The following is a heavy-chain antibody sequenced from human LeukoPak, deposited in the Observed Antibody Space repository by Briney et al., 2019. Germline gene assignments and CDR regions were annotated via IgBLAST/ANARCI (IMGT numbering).Heavy chain of an antibody. Sequence: SQTLSLTCTVSGGSISSGSYYWSWIRQPAGKGLEWIGRIYTSGSTNYNPSLKSRVTISVDTSKNQSSLKLSSVTAADTAVYYCARVKMVRGVIMKDYWGQGTLVTVSS. CDR1: GGSISSGSYY. V-gene: IGHV4-61*02. D-gene: IGHD3-10*01. CDR2: IYTSGST. CDR3: ARVKMVRGVIMKDY. J-gene: IGHJ4*02.